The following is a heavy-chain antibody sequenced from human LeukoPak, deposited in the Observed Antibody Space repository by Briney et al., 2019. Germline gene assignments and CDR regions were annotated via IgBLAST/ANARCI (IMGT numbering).Heavy chain of an antibody. CDR2: ISYDGSNK. CDR3: ARYGGYPRYAFDI. J-gene: IGHJ3*02. D-gene: IGHD4-17*01. CDR1: GFTFSSYA. Sequence: GGSLRLSCAASGFTFSSYAMHWVRQAPGKGLEWVAVISYDGSNKYYADSAKGRFTISRDNSKNTLYLQMNSLRAEDTAVYYCARYGGYPRYAFDIWGQGTMVTVSS. V-gene: IGHV3-30-3*01.